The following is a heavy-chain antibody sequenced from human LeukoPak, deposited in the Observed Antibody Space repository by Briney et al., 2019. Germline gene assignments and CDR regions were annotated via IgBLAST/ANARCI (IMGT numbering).Heavy chain of an antibody. J-gene: IGHJ2*01. CDR2: ISYDGSNK. Sequence: GRSLRLSCAASGFTFSSYAMHWVRQAPGKGLEWVAVISYDGSNKYYADSVKGRFTISRDNSKNTLYLQMNSLRAEDTAVYYCARAQGPPGYFDWLLKRGYFDLWGRGTLVTVSS. D-gene: IGHD3-9*01. CDR3: ARAQGPPGYFDWLLKRGYFDL. V-gene: IGHV3-30-3*01. CDR1: GFTFSSYA.